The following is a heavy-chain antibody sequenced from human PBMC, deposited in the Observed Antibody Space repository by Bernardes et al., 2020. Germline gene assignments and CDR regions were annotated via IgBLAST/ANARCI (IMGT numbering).Heavy chain of an antibody. V-gene: IGHV3-30*01. CDR2: ISYDGSNK. CDR1: GFTFSSYA. J-gene: IGHJ4*02. D-gene: IGHD1-26*01. CDR3: ARGVSGSYGN. Sequence: SLRLSCAASGFTFSSYAMHWVRQAPGKGLEWVAVISYDGSNKYYADSVKGRFTISRDNSKNTLYLQMNSLRAEDTAVYYCARGVSGSYGNWGQGTLVTVSS.